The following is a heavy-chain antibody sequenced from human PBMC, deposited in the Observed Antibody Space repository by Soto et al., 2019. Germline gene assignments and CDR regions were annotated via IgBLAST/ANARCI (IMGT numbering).Heavy chain of an antibody. J-gene: IGHJ6*02. CDR2: IIPIFGTA. Sequence: SVKVSCKASGGTFSSYAISWVRQAPGQGLEWMGGIIPIFGTANYAQKFQGRVTITADKSTGTAYMELSSLRSEDTAVYYCARGRHIVVSYGMDVWGQGTTVTVSS. D-gene: IGHD2-21*01. V-gene: IGHV1-69*06. CDR1: GGTFSSYA. CDR3: ARGRHIVVSYGMDV.